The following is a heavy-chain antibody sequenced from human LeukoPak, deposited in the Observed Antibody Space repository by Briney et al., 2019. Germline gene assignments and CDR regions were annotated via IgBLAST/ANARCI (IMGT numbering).Heavy chain of an antibody. CDR3: ARGLFDRRFDP. D-gene: IGHD3-22*01. J-gene: IGHJ5*02. CDR2: INHSGST. Sequence: SETLSLTCAIYGGSFSGYYWSWIRQPPGKGLEWIGEINHSGSTNYNPSLKSRVTISVDTSKNQFSLKLSSVTAADTAVYYCARGLFDRRFDPWGQGTLVTVSS. V-gene: IGHV4-34*01. CDR1: GGSFSGYY.